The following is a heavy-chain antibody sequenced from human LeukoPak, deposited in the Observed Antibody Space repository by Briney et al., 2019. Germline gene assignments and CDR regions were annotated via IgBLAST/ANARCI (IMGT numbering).Heavy chain of an antibody. CDR1: GGSISSYY. Sequence: ASETLSLTCTVSGGSISSYYWSWIRQPAGKGLEWIGRIYTSGSTNYNPSLKSRVTMSVDTSKNQFSLKLSSVTAADTAVYYCASSTLGYCSSTSCYPDNWFDPWGQGTLVTVSS. CDR2: IYTSGST. D-gene: IGHD2-2*01. CDR3: ASSTLGYCSSTSCYPDNWFDP. J-gene: IGHJ5*02. V-gene: IGHV4-4*07.